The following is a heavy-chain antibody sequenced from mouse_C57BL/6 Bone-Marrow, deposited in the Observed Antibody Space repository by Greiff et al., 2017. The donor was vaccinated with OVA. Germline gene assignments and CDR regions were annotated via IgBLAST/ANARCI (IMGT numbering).Heavy chain of an antibody. CDR2: IYPRSGNT. CDR3: ARRVLLRPMDY. CDR1: GYTFTSYG. Sequence: VQLQQSGAELARPGASVKLSCKASGYTFTSYGISWVKQRTGQGLEWIGEIYPRSGNTYYNEKFKGKATLTADKSASTAYMELRSLTSEDSEVYFCARRVLLRPMDYWGQGTSVTVSS. J-gene: IGHJ4*01. V-gene: IGHV1-81*01. D-gene: IGHD1-2*01.